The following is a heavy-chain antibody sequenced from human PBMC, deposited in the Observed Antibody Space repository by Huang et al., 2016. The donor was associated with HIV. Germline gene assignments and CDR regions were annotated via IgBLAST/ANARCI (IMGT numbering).Heavy chain of an antibody. CDR2: ICPCDSDT. D-gene: IGHD5-18*01. CDR3: ARPLLGYSNGYYFDY. V-gene: IGHV5-51*03. Sequence: EVQLVQSGAEVKKPGESLKISCKGSGFSFTNYWIGWVRQMPGKGLEWMGIICPCDSDTPYIPSFRGQVTIPADKAINTAYLQWNSLKASDSAMYYCARPLLGYSNGYYFDYWGQGTLVTVSS. J-gene: IGHJ4*02. CDR1: GFSFTNYW.